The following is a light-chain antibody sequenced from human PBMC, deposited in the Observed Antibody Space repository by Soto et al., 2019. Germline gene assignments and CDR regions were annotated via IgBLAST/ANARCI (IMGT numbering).Light chain of an antibody. CDR1: SSDVGGYNF. J-gene: IGLJ1*01. CDR2: EVS. CDR3: SSYTTSSTVV. Sequence: QSALTQPASVFGSPGQSITISCTGTSSDVGGYNFVSCYQQHPGKAPKLMIYEVSNRPSEVSNRFSASKSGNTASLTISGLQPEDEADYYCSSYTTSSTVVFGTGTTVTVL. V-gene: IGLV2-14*03.